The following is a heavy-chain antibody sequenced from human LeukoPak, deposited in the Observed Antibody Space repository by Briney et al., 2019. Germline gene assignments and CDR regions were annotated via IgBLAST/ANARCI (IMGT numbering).Heavy chain of an antibody. CDR3: ARGRPYGDYVYFDQ. CDR2: IGAAGET. CDR1: GFIFSNYD. D-gene: IGHD4-17*01. V-gene: IGHV3-13*01. J-gene: IGHJ4*02. Sequence: GGSLRLSCAASGFIFSNYDMHWVRQSTEEGLEWVAAIGAAGETYYRASVRGRFTISRQNDKASLFLQMNTLRAADTALYYCARGRPYGDYVYFDQWGQGTLVTVSS.